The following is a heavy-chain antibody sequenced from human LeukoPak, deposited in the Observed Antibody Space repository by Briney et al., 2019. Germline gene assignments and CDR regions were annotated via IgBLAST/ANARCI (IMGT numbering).Heavy chain of an antibody. CDR3: ASYDSSGYYGDGDY. D-gene: IGHD3-22*01. CDR1: GFTFSSYA. Sequence: PGGSLRLSCAASGFTFSSYAMHWVRQAPGKGLEWVAVISYDGSNKYYADSVKGRFTISRDNSKNTLYLQMNSLRAEDTAVYYCASYDSSGYYGDGDYWGQGTLVTVSS. V-gene: IGHV3-30*04. CDR2: ISYDGSNK. J-gene: IGHJ4*02.